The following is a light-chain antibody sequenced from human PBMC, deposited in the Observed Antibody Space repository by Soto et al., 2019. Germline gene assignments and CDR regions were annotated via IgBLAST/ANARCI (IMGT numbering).Light chain of an antibody. V-gene: IGKV4-1*01. Sequence: DIVMTQSPDSLAVSLGERATINCKSSQSLLYSSTNKNYLAWYQQKPGQSPKLLIYWASTRESGVPDRFSGSGSGTDFTLTISSLQAEDVAVYYCQQYYSIPPWTFGQGTKVEIK. CDR3: QQYYSIPPWT. CDR1: QSLLYSSTNKNY. J-gene: IGKJ1*01. CDR2: WAS.